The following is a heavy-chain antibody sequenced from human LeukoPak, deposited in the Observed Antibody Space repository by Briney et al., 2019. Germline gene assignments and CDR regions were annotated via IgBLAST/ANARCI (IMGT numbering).Heavy chain of an antibody. J-gene: IGHJ4*02. CDR2: INTNTGNP. Sequence: GASVKVSCKASGYTFTSYAMNWVRQAPGQGLEWMGWINTNTGNPTYAQGFTGRFVFSLDTSVSTAYLQISSLKAEDTAVYYCARDNPGGRVRRFDYWGQGTLVTVSS. D-gene: IGHD2-15*01. CDR3: ARDNPGGRVRRFDY. V-gene: IGHV7-4-1*02. CDR1: GYTFTSYA.